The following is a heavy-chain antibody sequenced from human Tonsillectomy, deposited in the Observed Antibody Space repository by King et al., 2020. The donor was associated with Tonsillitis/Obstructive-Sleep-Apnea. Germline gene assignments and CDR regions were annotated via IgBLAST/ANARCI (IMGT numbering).Heavy chain of an antibody. CDR2: INHSGST. CDR1: GGSFSGYY. V-gene: IGHV4-34*01. D-gene: IGHD2-2*01. Sequence: VQLQQWGAGLLKPSETLSLTCAVYGGSFSGYYWSWIRQPPGKGLEWIGEINHSGSTNYNPSLQSRATISADTSKNQFSLKLSSVTAADTAVYYCARENIVVVPAAMGGGFDHWGQGTLVTVSS. J-gene: IGHJ4*02. CDR3: ARENIVVVPAAMGGGFDH.